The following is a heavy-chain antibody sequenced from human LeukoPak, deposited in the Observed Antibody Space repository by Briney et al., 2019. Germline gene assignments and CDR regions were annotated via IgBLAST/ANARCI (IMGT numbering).Heavy chain of an antibody. D-gene: IGHD3-10*01. Sequence: PGGSLRLSCAASGFTFSSYAMSWVRQAPGKGLEWVSGITGSGGSTYYADSVKGRFTISRDNSKNTLSLQVNSLRAEGTAVYYCAKGGGGDYWGQGTLVTVSP. CDR2: ITGSGGST. V-gene: IGHV3-23*01. J-gene: IGHJ4*02. CDR1: GFTFSSYA. CDR3: AKGGGGDY.